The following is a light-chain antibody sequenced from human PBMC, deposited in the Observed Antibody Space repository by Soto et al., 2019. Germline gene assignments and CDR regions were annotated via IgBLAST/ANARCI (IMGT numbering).Light chain of an antibody. CDR3: ALYMGGGSVV. CDR1: SGSVSTSYY. Sequence: QTVVTQEPSFSVSPGGTVTLTCGLSSGSVSTSYYPSWYQQTPGQAPRTLIYNTNSRSSGVPDRFSGSILGNKAALTITGAQPDDESDYYCALYMGGGSVVFGGGTKLTVL. CDR2: NTN. V-gene: IGLV8-61*01. J-gene: IGLJ2*01.